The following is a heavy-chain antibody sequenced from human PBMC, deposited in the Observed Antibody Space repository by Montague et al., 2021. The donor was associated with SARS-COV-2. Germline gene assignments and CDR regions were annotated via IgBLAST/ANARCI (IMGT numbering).Heavy chain of an antibody. CDR2: IYWDDDK. CDR1: GFSLSTDGVG. CDR3: AHRYYSGSGSSAPAVLNY. Sequence: PALVKPTQTLTLTCTFSGFSLSTDGVGVGWIRQPPGKALEWLALIYWDDDKRYRPGLQCRLTITKGTSENQVVLTMTNMDPVDTATYYCAHRYYSGSGSSAPAVLNYWAQGTLV. J-gene: IGHJ4*02. V-gene: IGHV2-5*02. D-gene: IGHD3-10*01.